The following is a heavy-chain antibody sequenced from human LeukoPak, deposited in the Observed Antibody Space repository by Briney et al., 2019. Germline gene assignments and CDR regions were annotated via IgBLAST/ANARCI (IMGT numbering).Heavy chain of an antibody. Sequence: GGSLRLSCAASGFTFSSYEMNWVRQAPGKGLQWVSDISSSGTSIYYADSVKGRFTISRDNAKNSLYLQMNSLRAEDTAVYYCARKYCSTTSCLFDNWGQGTLVTVSS. D-gene: IGHD2-2*01. CDR3: ARKYCSTTSCLFDN. CDR1: GFTFSSYE. J-gene: IGHJ4*02. V-gene: IGHV3-48*03. CDR2: ISSSGTSI.